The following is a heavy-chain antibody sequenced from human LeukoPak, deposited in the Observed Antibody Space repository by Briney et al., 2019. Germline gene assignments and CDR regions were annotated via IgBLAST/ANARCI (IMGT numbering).Heavy chain of an antibody. CDR3: VLGSPFDY. Sequence: GGSLRLSCAASGFTFSSYSMNWVRQAPGKGLEWVSYISSSRRSIYYADSVKGRFTLSRDNANNSLSLQMNSLRDEDTAVYYCVLGSPFDYWGQGTLVTVSS. J-gene: IGHJ4*02. CDR1: GFTFSSYS. CDR2: ISSSRRSI. D-gene: IGHD3-10*01. V-gene: IGHV3-48*02.